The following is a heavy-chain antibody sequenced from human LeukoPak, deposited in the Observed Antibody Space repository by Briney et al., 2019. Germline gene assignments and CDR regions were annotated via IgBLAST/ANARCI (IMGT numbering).Heavy chain of an antibody. V-gene: IGHV1-2*02. D-gene: IGHD3-9*01. CDR3: ARVDYDILTGYYPADY. J-gene: IGHJ4*02. Sequence: ASVKVSCKASGYTFTGYYMHWVRQAPGQGLEWMGWINPNSGGTNYAQKFQGRVTMTRDTSISTAYMELSRLRSDDTAVYYCARVDYDILTGYYPADYWGQGTLVTVSS. CDR1: GYTFTGYY. CDR2: INPNSGGT.